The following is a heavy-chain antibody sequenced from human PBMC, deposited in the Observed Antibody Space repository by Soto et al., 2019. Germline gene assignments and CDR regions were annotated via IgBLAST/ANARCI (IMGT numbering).Heavy chain of an antibody. J-gene: IGHJ3*02. CDR2: ISAYNGNT. D-gene: IGHD3-22*01. V-gene: IGHV1-18*01. Sequence: QVQLVQSGAEVKKPGASVKVSCKASGYTFTSYGISWVRQAPGQGLEWMGWISAYNGNTNYAQKLQGRVTMTTDTATRXXYXEXXSLRSDDTAVYYCARGRTDAYYYDSSGSPGDAFDIWGQGTMVTVSS. CDR3: ARGRTDAYYYDSSGSPGDAFDI. CDR1: GYTFTSYG.